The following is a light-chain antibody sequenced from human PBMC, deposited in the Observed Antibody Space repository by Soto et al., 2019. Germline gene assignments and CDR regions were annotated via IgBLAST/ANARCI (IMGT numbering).Light chain of an antibody. CDR1: SSDVGGYNY. Sequence: QSALTQPASVSGSPGQSITISCTGTSSDVGGYNYVSWYQQHPGKAPKLLIYEVTYRPSGVANRFSGSKSGNTASLTISGLQAEDAAYYFCGSDTSINTLVFGTGTKLTVL. CDR3: GSDTSINTLV. V-gene: IGLV2-14*03. J-gene: IGLJ1*01. CDR2: EVT.